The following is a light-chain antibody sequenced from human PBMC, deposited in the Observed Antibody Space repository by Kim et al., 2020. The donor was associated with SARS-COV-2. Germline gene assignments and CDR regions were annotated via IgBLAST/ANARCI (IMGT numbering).Light chain of an antibody. Sequence: SVTISRSGTGSDVGSYNYISWYQHHPDKAPKVMIYDVNNRPSGVSNRFSGSQSGNTDSVTISGLQAEDEADYYCSSFTSSDTYVFGTGTKVTVL. J-gene: IGLJ1*01. CDR2: DVN. CDR1: GSDVGSYNY. V-gene: IGLV2-14*03. CDR3: SSFTSSDTYV.